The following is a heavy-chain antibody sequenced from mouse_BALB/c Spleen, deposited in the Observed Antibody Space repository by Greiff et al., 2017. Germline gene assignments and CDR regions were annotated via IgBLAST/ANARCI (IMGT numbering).Heavy chain of an antibody. CDR3: ARSRRSMIPYAMDY. J-gene: IGHJ4*01. D-gene: IGHD2-3*01. V-gene: IGHV14-3*02. Sequence: DVKLQESGAELVKPGASVKLSCTASGFNIKDTYMHWVKQRPEQGLEWIGRIDPANGNTKYDPKFQGKATITADTSSNTAYLQLSSLTSEDTAVYYCARSRRSMIPYAMDYWGQGTSVTVSS. CDR2: IDPANGNT. CDR1: GFNIKDTY.